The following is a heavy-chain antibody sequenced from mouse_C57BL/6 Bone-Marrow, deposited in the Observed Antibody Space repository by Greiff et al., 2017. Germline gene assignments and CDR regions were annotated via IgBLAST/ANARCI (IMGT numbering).Heavy chain of an antibody. CDR1: GYTFTDYN. D-gene: IGHD5-1*01. CDR3: ASSRGEYFAY. CDR2: INPNNGGT. J-gene: IGHJ3*01. V-gene: IGHV1-22*01. Sequence: EVKLMESGPELVKPGASVKMSCKASGYTFTDYNMHWVKQSHGKSLEWIGYINPNNGGTSYNQKFKGKATLTVNKSSSTAYMEPRSLTSEDSAVYYLASSRGEYFAYWGQGTLVTVSA.